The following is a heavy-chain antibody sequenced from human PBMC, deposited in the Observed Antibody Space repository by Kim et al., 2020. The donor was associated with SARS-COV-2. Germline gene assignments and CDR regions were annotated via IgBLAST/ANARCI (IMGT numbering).Heavy chain of an antibody. CDR3: ARLAPAHYDILTGYLYYYGMDV. D-gene: IGHD3-9*01. Sequence: SETLSLTCTVSGGSISSYYWSWIRQPPGKGLECIGYIYYSGSTNYNPSLKSRVTISVDTSKNQFSLKLSSVTAADTAVYYCARLAPAHYDILTGYLYYYGMDVWGQGTTVTVSS. V-gene: IGHV4-59*08. CDR1: GGSISSYY. CDR2: IYYSGST. J-gene: IGHJ6*02.